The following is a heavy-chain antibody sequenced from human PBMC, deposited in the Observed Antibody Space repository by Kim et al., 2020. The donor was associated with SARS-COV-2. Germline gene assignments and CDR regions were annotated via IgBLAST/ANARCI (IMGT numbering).Heavy chain of an antibody. V-gene: IGHV4-39*01. D-gene: IGHD1-7*01. CDR2: IYYSGST. J-gene: IGHJ4*02. CDR1: GGSISSSSYY. Sequence: SETLSLTCTVSGGSISSSSYYWGWIRQPPGKGLEWIGSIYYSGSTYYNPSLKSRVTISVDTSKNQFSLKLSSVTAADTAVYYCARRFREELRAFDYWGQG. CDR3: ARRFREELRAFDY.